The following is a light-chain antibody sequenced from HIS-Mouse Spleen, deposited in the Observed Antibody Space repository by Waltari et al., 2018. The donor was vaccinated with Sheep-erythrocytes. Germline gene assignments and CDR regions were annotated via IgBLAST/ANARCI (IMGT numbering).Light chain of an antibody. Sequence: QSALTQPASVSGSPGQSITISCTGTSGDVGGYNYVSWYQQHPGKAPKLMIYEFSNRPSGVSNRFSGSKSGNTASLTISGLQAEDEADYYCSSYTSSSTYVFGTGTKVTVL. CDR3: SSYTSSSTYV. CDR2: EFS. V-gene: IGLV2-14*01. CDR1: SGDVGGYNY. J-gene: IGLJ1*01.